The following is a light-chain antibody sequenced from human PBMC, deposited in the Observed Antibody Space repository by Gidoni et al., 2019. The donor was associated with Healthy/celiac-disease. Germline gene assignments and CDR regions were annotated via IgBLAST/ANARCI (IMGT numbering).Light chain of an antibody. CDR3: QSADSSYVV. CDR1: ALPKQY. V-gene: IGLV3-25*03. CDR2: KDS. J-gene: IGLJ2*01. Sequence: SYELTQPPSVSASPGQTARITCSGDALPKQYADWYQQKPGQAPVLGIYKDSERPSGIPERFAGPSSGTTVTFTISGVQAEDEADYYCQSADSSYVVFGGGTKLTVL.